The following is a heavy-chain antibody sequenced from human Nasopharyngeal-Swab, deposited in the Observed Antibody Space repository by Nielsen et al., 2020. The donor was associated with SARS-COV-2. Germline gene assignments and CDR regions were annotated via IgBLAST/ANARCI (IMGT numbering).Heavy chain of an antibody. CDR3: ARGGSFDVPLDS. J-gene: IGHJ5*01. V-gene: IGHV3-11*06. CDR2: ISSTSSHT. D-gene: IGHD3-10*02. CDR1: GFIFSDRY. Sequence: LKISCAASGFIFSDRYMSWIRQAPGKGLEWISYISSTSSHTEYANSVEGRFTISRDNAQNSLYLQMSSLNAGDTAVYYCARGGSFDVPLDSWGQGTLVTVSS.